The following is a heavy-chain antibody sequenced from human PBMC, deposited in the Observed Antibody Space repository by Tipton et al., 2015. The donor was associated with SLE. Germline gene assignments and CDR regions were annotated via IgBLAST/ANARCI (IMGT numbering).Heavy chain of an antibody. J-gene: IGHJ4*02. CDR2: IYHSGST. CDR3: ARPGWHFDY. D-gene: IGHD6-19*01. Sequence: LRLSCAVYGGSFSGYYWSWIRQPPGKGLEWIGSIYHSGSTYYNPSLKSRVTISVDTSKNQFSLKLSSVTAADTAVYYCARPGWHFDYWGQGTLVTVSS. CDR1: GGSFSGYY. V-gene: IGHV4-34*01.